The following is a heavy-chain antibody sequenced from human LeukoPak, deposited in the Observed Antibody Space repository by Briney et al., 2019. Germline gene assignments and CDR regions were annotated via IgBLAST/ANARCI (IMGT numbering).Heavy chain of an antibody. D-gene: IGHD3-9*01. CDR2: IYYSGST. CDR1: GGSVSSSSYY. Sequence: SETLSLTCTVSGGSVSSSSYYWSWIRQPPGKGLEWIAYIYYSGSTNYNPSLKSRVTISVDTSKNQFSLKLSSVTAADTAVYYCARGRYYDIFWGPWGQGTLVTVSS. CDR3: ARGRYYDIFWGP. V-gene: IGHV4-61*01. J-gene: IGHJ5*02.